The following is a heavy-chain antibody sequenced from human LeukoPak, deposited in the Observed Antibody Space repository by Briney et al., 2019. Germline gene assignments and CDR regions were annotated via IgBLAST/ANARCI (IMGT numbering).Heavy chain of an antibody. J-gene: IGHJ4*02. D-gene: IGHD3-9*01. CDR2: IFYSGST. Sequence: SETLSLTCTVSGGSIISADHYWSWIRQPPGKGLEWIGYIFYSGSTYYNPSLKSRLTISVDTSKNQFSLKLSSVTAADTAVYYCDRGYNDILTIYPKHFDQWGQGTLVTVSS. CDR3: DRGYNDILTIYPKHFDQ. CDR1: GGSIISADHY. V-gene: IGHV4-30-4*08.